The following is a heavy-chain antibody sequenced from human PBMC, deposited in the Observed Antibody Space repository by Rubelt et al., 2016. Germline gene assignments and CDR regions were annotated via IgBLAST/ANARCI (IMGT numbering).Heavy chain of an antibody. Sequence: QLQLQESGPGLVKPSETLSLTCIVSGGSISRSRYYWGWIRQPPGNGLEWIGSIYSGGNTYYNPSLNSRITISVDSSKNQFSLQLSSLTAADTAVYYCAKSAEGSTWYDAWGPGTLVTVSS. CDR3: AKSAEGSTWYDA. CDR1: GGSISRSRYY. J-gene: IGHJ5*02. D-gene: IGHD6-13*01. V-gene: IGHV4-39*01. CDR2: IYSGGNT.